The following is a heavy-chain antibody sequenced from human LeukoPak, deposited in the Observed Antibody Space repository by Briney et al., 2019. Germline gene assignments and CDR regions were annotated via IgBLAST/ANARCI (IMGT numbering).Heavy chain of an antibody. Sequence: PSETLSLTCAVYGGSFSDHYWSWIRQPPGKGLEWIGEINHSGSTNYNPSLKSRVTISVDTSKNQFSLNLSSVTAADMAVYYCARHRKRSSGYFGSGHDGFDIWGQGTMVTVSS. D-gene: IGHD3-22*01. CDR3: ARHRKRSSGYFGSGHDGFDI. CDR1: GGSFSDHY. J-gene: IGHJ3*02. V-gene: IGHV4-34*01. CDR2: INHSGST.